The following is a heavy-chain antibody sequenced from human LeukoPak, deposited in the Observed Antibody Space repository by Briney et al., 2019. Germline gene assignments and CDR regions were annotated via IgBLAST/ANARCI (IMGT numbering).Heavy chain of an antibody. CDR3: ARFNDAFDI. J-gene: IGHJ3*02. V-gene: IGHV3-53*01. CDR1: GFTVSSNY. Sequence: GGSLRLSCAASGFTVSSNYMNWVRQAPGKGLEWVSIIYSGGSTFYADSVKGRFTISRDNSKNTLHLQMNSLRAEDTAVYYCARFNDAFDIWGQGTMVTVSS. CDR2: IYSGGST.